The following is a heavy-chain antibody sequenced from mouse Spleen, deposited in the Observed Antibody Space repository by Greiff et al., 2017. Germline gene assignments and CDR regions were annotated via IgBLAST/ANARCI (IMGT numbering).Heavy chain of an antibody. CDR3: ARHDYYAMDY. CDR1: GFTFSSYA. Sequence: EVNLVESGGGLVKRGGSLKLSCAASGFTFSSYAMSWVRQTPEKRLEWVATISSGGGNTYYPDSVKGRFTISRDNAKNTLYLQMSSLKSEDTAMYYCARHDYYAMDYWGQGTSVTVSS. J-gene: IGHJ4*01. V-gene: IGHV5-9*04. CDR2: ISSGGGNT.